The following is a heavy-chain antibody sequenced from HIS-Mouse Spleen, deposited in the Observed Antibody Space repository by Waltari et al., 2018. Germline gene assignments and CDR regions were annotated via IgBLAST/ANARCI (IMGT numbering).Heavy chain of an antibody. D-gene: IGHD6-19*01. CDR3: AKASSGWLDY. J-gene: IGHJ4*02. CDR1: GFTFSSYG. CDR2: ISYDGSNN. V-gene: IGHV3-30*18. Sequence: QVQLVESGGGVVQPGRSLRLSCAASGFTFSSYGMHWVRQAPGKGMEWVAVISYDGSNNYYADSVKGRFTISRDNSKNTLYLQMNSLRAEDTAVYYCAKASSGWLDYWGQGTLVTVSS.